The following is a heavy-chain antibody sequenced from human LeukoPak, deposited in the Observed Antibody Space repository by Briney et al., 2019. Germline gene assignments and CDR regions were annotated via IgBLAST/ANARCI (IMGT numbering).Heavy chain of an antibody. Sequence: GGSLRLSCVGSTFTFSDYSMNWVRQAPGKGLEWVSYISSSSSTIYYADSVKGRFTISRDNAKNSLYLQMNSLRAEDTAVYYCARGYGSGSPPFDYWGQGTLVTVSS. CDR1: TFTFSDYS. J-gene: IGHJ4*02. V-gene: IGHV3-48*04. D-gene: IGHD3-10*01. CDR3: ARGYGSGSPPFDY. CDR2: ISSSSSTI.